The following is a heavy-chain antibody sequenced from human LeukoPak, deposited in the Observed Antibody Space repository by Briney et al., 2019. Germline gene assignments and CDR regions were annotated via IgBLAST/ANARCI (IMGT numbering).Heavy chain of an antibody. V-gene: IGHV3-30-3*01. CDR2: ISYDGSNK. CDR3: ARDIETGTIDY. J-gene: IGHJ4*02. Sequence: GGSLRLSCAAPGFTFSSYTMHSVRPAPRKGLEWVAVISYDGSNKYYADSVKGRFTISRDNSKNTLYLQMNSLRAEDTAVYYCARDIETGTIDYWGQGTLVTVSS. D-gene: IGHD1-7*01. CDR1: GFTFSSYT.